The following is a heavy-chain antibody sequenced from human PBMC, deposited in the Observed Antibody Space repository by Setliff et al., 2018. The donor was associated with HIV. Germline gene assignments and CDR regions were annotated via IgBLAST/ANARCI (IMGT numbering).Heavy chain of an antibody. CDR2: VNHSGGT. Sequence: SETLSLTCAVYGGSFSTYYWSWIRQSPGKRLEWLGEVNHSGGTNYNPSLKRRLIISSDASKNQFSLRLKSVTAADTAVYFCARRILRSAFDFWGHGTLVT. J-gene: IGHJ4*01. V-gene: IGHV4-34*01. D-gene: IGHD2-15*01. CDR3: ARRILRSAFDF. CDR1: GGSFSTYY.